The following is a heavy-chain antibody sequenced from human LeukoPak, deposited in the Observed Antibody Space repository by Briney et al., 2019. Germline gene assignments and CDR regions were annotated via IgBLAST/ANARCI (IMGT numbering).Heavy chain of an antibody. Sequence: GGSLRLSCTASGFTFSDYAMSWVRQAPGKGLEWVSAISGSGGSTYYADSVKGRFTISRDNSKNILYLQMDSLRAEDTAVYYCAKGESSNIRTGYDYWGQGTLVTVPS. V-gene: IGHV3-23*01. CDR2: ISGSGGST. CDR1: GFTFSDYA. J-gene: IGHJ4*02. CDR3: AKGESSNIRTGYDY. D-gene: IGHD6-6*01.